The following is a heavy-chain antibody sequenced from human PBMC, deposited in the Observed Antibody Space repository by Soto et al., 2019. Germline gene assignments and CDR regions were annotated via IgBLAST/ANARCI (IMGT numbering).Heavy chain of an antibody. CDR1: SDSMNSGGYY. CDR2: IYSNGGT. D-gene: IGHD6-6*01. CDR3: ARRAGSSSGYYAMDV. Sequence: PSETLSLTCSVSSDSMNSGGYYWSWIRQHPGKGLEWMGYIYSNGGTYYNPSLKSRVTISVDTSKNQFSLNLTSVTAADTAVYYCARRAGSSSGYYAMDVWGQGTTVTVSS. J-gene: IGHJ6*02. V-gene: IGHV4-31*03.